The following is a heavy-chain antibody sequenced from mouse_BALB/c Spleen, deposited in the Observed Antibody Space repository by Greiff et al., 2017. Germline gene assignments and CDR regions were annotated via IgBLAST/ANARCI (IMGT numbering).Heavy chain of an antibody. J-gene: IGHJ4*01. Sequence: VKLVESGPGLVAPSQSLSITCTVSGFSLTSYGVHWVRQPPGKGLEWLGVIWAGGSTNYNSALMSRLSISKDNSKSQVFLKMNSLQTDDTAMYYCARVGYYYGSSHYYAMDYWGQGTSVTVSS. CDR3: ARVGYYYGSSHYYAMDY. CDR1: GFSLTSYG. V-gene: IGHV2-9*02. D-gene: IGHD1-1*01. CDR2: IWAGGST.